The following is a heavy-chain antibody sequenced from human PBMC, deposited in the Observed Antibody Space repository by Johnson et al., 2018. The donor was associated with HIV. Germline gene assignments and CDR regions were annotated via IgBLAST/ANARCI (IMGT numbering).Heavy chain of an antibody. V-gene: IGHV3-30*03. D-gene: IGHD5-12*01. CDR3: ARVGVSGTTRIRAQKGAFDI. CDR1: GFTFDDYG. Sequence: QMQLVESGGGVVQPGGSLRVSCAASGFTFDDYGMSWVRQAPWKGLEWVAVISYDGSKEYYVDSVKGRFNLSRDSSKNTLYLQMNSLRAEDTAVDYCARVGVSGTTRIRAQKGAFDIWGQGTMVTVSS. CDR2: ISYDGSKE. J-gene: IGHJ3*02.